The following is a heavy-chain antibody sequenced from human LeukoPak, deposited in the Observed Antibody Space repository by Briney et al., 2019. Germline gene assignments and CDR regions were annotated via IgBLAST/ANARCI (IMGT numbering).Heavy chain of an antibody. CDR2: ISDSGVST. J-gene: IGHJ4*02. V-gene: IGHV3-23*01. CDR1: GFTFGSYG. CDR3: AKLLYYYDGSDYYLGGFDD. D-gene: IGHD3-22*01. Sequence: PGGSLRLSCAASGFTFGSYGMSWVRQAPGKGLEWVSSISDSGVSTYYADSVKGRFTISRDNSKNTLYLQMKSLRAEDTAVYYCAKLLYYYDGSDYYLGGFDDWGQGTLVTVSS.